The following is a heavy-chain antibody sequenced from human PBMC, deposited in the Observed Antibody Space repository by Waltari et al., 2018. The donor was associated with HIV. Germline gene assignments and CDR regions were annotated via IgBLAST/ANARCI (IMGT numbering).Heavy chain of an antibody. CDR2: IKQDGSEK. V-gene: IGHV3-7*01. J-gene: IGHJ4*02. D-gene: IGHD3-10*01. Sequence: EVQLVESGGGFVQPGGSLRLSCAVSGLTFSNSWMSWVRQAPGKGLEWVADIKQDGSEKNYVDSVKGRFTISRDNVKNSVYLQMNSLRAEDTAVYYCARDPRYGAIDYWGQGTLVTVSS. CDR1: GLTFSNSW. CDR3: ARDPRYGAIDY.